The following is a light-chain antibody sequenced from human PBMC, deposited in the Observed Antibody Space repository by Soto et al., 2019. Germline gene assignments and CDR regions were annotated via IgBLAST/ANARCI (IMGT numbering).Light chain of an antibody. CDR2: GAS. CDR3: QQSQNTVRT. J-gene: IGKJ1*01. CDR1: HNIGNY. V-gene: IGKV1-39*01. Sequence: DIQMTQSPSSLSASVGDRVTITCRASHNIGNYLNWYQHKPGKAPKLLIYGASSLQSGVPSRFSGSGSGTDFTLAISSLQPEDFATYYFQQSQNTVRTVGQGTKVEIK.